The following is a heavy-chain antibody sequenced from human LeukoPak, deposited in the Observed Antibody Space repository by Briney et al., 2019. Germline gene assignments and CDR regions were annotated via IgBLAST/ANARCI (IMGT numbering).Heavy chain of an antibody. Sequence: ASVKVSCKASGGTFSSYAISWVRQAPGQGLEWMGRIIPIFGIANYAQKFQGRVTITADKSTSTAYMELSSLRSEDTAVYYCAIFCSSSWDTLDAFDIWGQGTMVTVSS. CDR3: AIFCSSSWDTLDAFDI. V-gene: IGHV1-69*04. CDR2: IIPIFGIA. D-gene: IGHD6-6*01. CDR1: GGTFSSYA. J-gene: IGHJ3*02.